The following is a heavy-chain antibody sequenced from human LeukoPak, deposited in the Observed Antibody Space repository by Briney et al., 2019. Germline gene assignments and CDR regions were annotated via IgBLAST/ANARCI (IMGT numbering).Heavy chain of an antibody. CDR1: GFTFSNHW. D-gene: IGHD2-15*01. Sequence: PGGSLRLSCVASGFTFSNHWMNWVRQAPGKGPEWLSYISTSSITKYYADSVKGRFTISRDDAKNSLSLQMNSLRADDTAVYYCAKEMGFCSGGSCYRWFDSWGQGTLVTVSS. J-gene: IGHJ5*01. CDR2: ISTSSITK. CDR3: AKEMGFCSGGSCYRWFDS. V-gene: IGHV3-48*01.